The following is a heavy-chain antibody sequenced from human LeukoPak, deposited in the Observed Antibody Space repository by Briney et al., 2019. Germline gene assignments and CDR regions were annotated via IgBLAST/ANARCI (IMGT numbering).Heavy chain of an antibody. CDR1: GGSISSSSYY. D-gene: IGHD4-17*01. CDR3: ARSRDDYGDYAEAFDI. J-gene: IGHJ3*02. V-gene: IGHV4-39*01. Sequence: SETLSLTCTVSGGSISSSSYYWGWIRQPPGKGPEWIGSIYYSGSTYYNPSLKSRVTISVDTSKNQFSLKLSSVTAANTAVYYCARSRDDYGDYAEAFDIWGQGTMVTVSS. CDR2: IYYSGST.